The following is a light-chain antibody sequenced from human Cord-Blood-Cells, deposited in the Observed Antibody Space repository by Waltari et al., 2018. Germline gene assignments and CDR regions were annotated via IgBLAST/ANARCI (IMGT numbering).Light chain of an antibody. CDR1: QSVSSY. Sequence: EIVLTQPPATLSLSPGPSATLSCRASQSVSSYLAWYQQKPGPAPRLLIYDASNRATGIPARFSGSGSGTDFTLTISSLEPEDFAVYYCQQRSNWPPITFGQGTRLEIK. CDR2: DAS. V-gene: IGKV3-11*01. J-gene: IGKJ5*01. CDR3: QQRSNWPPIT.